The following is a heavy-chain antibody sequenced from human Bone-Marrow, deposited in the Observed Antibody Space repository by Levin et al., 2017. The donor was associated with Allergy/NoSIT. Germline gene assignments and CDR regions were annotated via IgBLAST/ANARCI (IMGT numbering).Heavy chain of an antibody. J-gene: IGHJ4*02. D-gene: IGHD6-6*01. CDR1: GDTFTDYY. CDR3: ARDGIPTRRGGGATGDS. CDR2: INPSGGST. Sequence: ASVKVSCKASGDTFTDYYMHWVRQAPGQGLEWMGLINPSGGSTSYAQKFRGRVTMTRDTSTSTVYMELSSLRSEDTAVYYCARDGIPTRRGGGATGDSWGQGTLVTVSS. V-gene: IGHV1-46*01.